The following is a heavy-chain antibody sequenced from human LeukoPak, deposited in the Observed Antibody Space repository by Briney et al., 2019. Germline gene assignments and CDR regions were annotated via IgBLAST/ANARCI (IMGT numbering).Heavy chain of an antibody. Sequence: GGSLRLSCAASGFTFSSYAMHWVRQAPGKGLEYVSAISNNGGSTYYANSVKGRFTISRDNSKNTLYLQMGSLRAEDMAVYYCAANSGYDLYWGQGTLVTVSS. V-gene: IGHV3-64*01. D-gene: IGHD5-12*01. CDR3: AANSGYDLY. J-gene: IGHJ4*02. CDR2: ISNNGGST. CDR1: GFTFSSYA.